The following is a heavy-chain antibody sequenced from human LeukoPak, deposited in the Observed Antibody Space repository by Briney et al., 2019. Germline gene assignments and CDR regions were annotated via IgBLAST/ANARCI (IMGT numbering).Heavy chain of an antibody. J-gene: IGHJ4*02. CDR3: ATASGITMIAIPFDH. D-gene: IGHD3-22*01. Sequence: PGGSLRLSCAASGFTFSNYGMHWVRQAPGKGLEWVAVISYDGSNKYYADSVKGRFTISRDNSKNTLYLQMNSLRAEDTAVYYCATASGITMIAIPFDHWGQGTLVTVSS. CDR2: ISYDGSNK. V-gene: IGHV3-30*03. CDR1: GFTFSNYG.